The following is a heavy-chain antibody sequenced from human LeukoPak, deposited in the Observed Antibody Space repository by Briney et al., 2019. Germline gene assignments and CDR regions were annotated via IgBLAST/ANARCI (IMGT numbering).Heavy chain of an antibody. J-gene: IGHJ5*02. V-gene: IGHV3-30*04. CDR3: ASGSSGSYYIPWFDP. Sequence: GRSLRLSCAASGFTFSDYDMHWVRQAPGKGLEWVAVISYDGSNEYYADSVKGRFTISRDNSKNTLYLQMNSLRAEDTAVYYCASGSSGSYYIPWFDPWGQGTLVTVSS. CDR1: GFTFSDYD. D-gene: IGHD3-10*01. CDR2: ISYDGSNE.